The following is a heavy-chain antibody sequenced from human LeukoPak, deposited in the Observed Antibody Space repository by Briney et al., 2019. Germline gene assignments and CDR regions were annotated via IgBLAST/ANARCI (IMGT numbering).Heavy chain of an antibody. CDR3: ARVYGDYDGDGMDV. CDR1: GGSFSGYY. CDR2: VNYSGST. Sequence: PSETLSLTCAVYGGSFSGYYWSWIRQPPGKGLEWIGEVNYSGSTNYNPSLKSRVTISVDTSKNQFSLKLSSVTAADTAVYYCARVYGDYDGDGMDVWGQGTTVTVSS. D-gene: IGHD4-17*01. J-gene: IGHJ6*02. V-gene: IGHV4-34*01.